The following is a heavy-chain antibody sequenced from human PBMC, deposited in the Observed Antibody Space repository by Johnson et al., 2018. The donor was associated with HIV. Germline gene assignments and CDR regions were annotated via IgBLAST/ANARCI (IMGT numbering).Heavy chain of an antibody. D-gene: IGHD3-16*01. V-gene: IGHV3-66*02. CDR1: GFTISGFY. CDR2: VSSGGTS. J-gene: IGHJ3*02. Sequence: VQLVESGGGLVQPGGSLRLSCAASGFTISGFYMSWVRQAPGKVPEWLSVVSSGGTSYYADSVRGRFTVSSDNPKNTLYLQMSSLGAEDTALYYCVRDDRPDGFDIWGQGTMVTVSS. CDR3: VRDDRPDGFDI.